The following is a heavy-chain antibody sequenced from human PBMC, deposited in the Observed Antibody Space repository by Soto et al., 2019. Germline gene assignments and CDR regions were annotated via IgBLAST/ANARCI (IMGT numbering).Heavy chain of an antibody. J-gene: IGHJ1*01. Sequence: GGSLRLSCAASGFTFSSYAMSWVRQAPGKGLEWVSAISGSGGSTYYPDSVKGRFTISRDNSKNTLYLQMNSLRAEDTAVYYCASLRGSYCGGDCPREYFQHWGQGTLVTVSS. CDR1: GFTFSSYA. CDR3: ASLRGSYCGGDCPREYFQH. V-gene: IGHV3-23*01. D-gene: IGHD2-21*02. CDR2: ISGSGGST.